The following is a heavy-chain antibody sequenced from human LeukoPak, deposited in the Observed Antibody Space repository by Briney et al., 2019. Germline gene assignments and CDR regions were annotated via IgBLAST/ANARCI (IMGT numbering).Heavy chain of an antibody. CDR2: IYSGGST. D-gene: IGHD6-19*01. V-gene: IGHV3-53*01. J-gene: IGHJ3*02. CDR1: GFTVSSNY. CDR3: ALTYRGSGWSRAFDI. Sequence: GGSLRLSCAASGFTVSSNYMSWVRQAPGKGLEWVSVIYSGGSTYYADSVKGRFTISGDNSKNTLYLQMNSLRAEDTAVYYCALTYRGSGWSRAFDIWGQGTMVTVSS.